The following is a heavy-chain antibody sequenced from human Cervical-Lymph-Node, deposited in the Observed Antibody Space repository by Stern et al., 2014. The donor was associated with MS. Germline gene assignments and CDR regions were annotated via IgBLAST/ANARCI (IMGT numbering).Heavy chain of an antibody. J-gene: IGHJ4*02. Sequence: ESGPTLVKPTQTLTLPCTFSGFSLSTSGVGVGWIRQPPGKALEWLALIYWNDDKRYSPSLKSRLTITKDTSKNQVVLTMTNMDPVDTATYYCAHSIDYYGSGSYYNFDYWGQGTLVTVSS. CDR3: AHSIDYYGSGSYYNFDY. D-gene: IGHD3-10*01. CDR1: GFSLSTSGVG. CDR2: IYWNDDK. V-gene: IGHV2-5*01.